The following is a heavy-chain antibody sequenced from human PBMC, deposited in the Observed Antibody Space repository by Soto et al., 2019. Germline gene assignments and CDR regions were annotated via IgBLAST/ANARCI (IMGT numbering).Heavy chain of an antibody. CDR2: INSDGSST. CDR3: ARSGDSSSWYRYYYYGMDV. D-gene: IGHD6-13*01. V-gene: IGHV3-74*01. CDR1: GFTFSSYW. Sequence: GGSLRLACAASGFTFSSYWMHWVRQAPGKGLVWVSRINSDGSSTSYADSVKGRFTISRDNAKNTLYLQMNSLRAEDTAVYYCARSGDSSSWYRYYYYGMDVWGQGTTVTVSS. J-gene: IGHJ6*02.